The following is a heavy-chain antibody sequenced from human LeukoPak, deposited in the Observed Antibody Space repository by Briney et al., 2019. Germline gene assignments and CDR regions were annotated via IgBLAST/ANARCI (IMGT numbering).Heavy chain of an antibody. J-gene: IGHJ4*02. CDR1: GFTFDDYA. Sequence: QSGGSLRLSCAASGFTFDDYAMHWVRQAPGKGLEWVSLISWDGSSTYYADSVKGRFTISRDNSKNSLYLQMNSLRAEDTAVYYCARDFEAAVAGTFVYWGQGTLVTVSS. V-gene: IGHV3-43D*04. CDR2: ISWDGSST. D-gene: IGHD6-19*01. CDR3: ARDFEAAVAGTFVY.